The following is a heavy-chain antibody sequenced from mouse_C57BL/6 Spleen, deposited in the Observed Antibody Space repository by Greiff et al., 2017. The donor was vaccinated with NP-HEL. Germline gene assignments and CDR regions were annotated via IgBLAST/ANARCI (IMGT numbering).Heavy chain of an antibody. CDR1: GFTFSDYY. V-gene: IGHV5-12*01. Sequence: DVMLVESGGGLVQPGGSLKLSCAASGFTFSDYYMYWVRQTPEKRLEWVAYISNGGGSTYYPDTVKGRFTISRDNAKNTLYLQMSRLKSEDTAMYYCARTFGYEAWFAYWGQGTLVTVSA. J-gene: IGHJ3*01. CDR2: ISNGGGST. CDR3: ARTFGYEAWFAY. D-gene: IGHD2-14*01.